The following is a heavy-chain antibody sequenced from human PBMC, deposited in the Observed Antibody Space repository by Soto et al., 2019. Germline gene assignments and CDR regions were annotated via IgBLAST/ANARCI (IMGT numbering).Heavy chain of an antibody. J-gene: IGHJ4*02. CDR3: ASGGENNFWSGFPDY. Sequence: QVHLVESGGGVVQPGKSLRLSCAASGFTFSRFAINWVRQTPGKGLEWVAVVSYDASNKMYADSVKGRFTISRDNFRHMVFLQMSSLSAEDTAIYYCASGGENNFWSGFPDYWGQATLVTVSS. V-gene: IGHV3-30-3*01. D-gene: IGHD3-3*01. CDR2: VSYDASNK. CDR1: GFTFSRFA.